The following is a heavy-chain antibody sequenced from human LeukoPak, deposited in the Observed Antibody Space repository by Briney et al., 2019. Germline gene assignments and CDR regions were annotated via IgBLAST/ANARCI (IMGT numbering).Heavy chain of an antibody. V-gene: IGHV3-7*04. CDR3: ARVGTDSAWLLDF. Sequence: GGSLRLSCAASVFIFSNSWMNWVREAPGEGLEWVANIKPEESEMYCVDSVKGRFTISRDNAKNSLSLQMNSLRADDTAVYYCARVGTDSAWLLDFWGQGTLVTVSS. D-gene: IGHD6-19*01. J-gene: IGHJ4*02. CDR1: VFIFSNSW. CDR2: IKPEESEM.